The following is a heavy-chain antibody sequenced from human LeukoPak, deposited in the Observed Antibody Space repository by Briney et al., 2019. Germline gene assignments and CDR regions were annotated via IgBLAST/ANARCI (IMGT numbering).Heavy chain of an antibody. D-gene: IGHD5-24*01. CDR1: GYSFTSYW. CDR2: IHPGDSDT. Sequence: GESLKISCKGSGYSFTSYWIGWVRQMPGKGLEYMGIIHPGDSDTRYSPSFQGQVTISVDRSSSTAYIQWSRLKASDTAMYYCATHPGGLQSGFDDWGQGTLVTVSS. J-gene: IGHJ4*02. CDR3: ATHPGGLQSGFDD. V-gene: IGHV5-51*01.